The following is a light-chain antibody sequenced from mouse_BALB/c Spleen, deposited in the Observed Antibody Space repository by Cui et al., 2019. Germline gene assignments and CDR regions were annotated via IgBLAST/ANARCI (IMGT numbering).Light chain of an antibody. Sequence: DILMTQSPSSLSVSLGDTVSITGHASQGISSNIGWLQQKPGKSFKGLIYHGTNLEDGVPSRFSGSGSGADYSLTISSLESEDFADYYCVQYAQFPPTFGAGTKLELK. CDR1: QGISSN. V-gene: IGKV14-100*01. CDR2: HGT. J-gene: IGKJ5*01. CDR3: VQYAQFPPT.